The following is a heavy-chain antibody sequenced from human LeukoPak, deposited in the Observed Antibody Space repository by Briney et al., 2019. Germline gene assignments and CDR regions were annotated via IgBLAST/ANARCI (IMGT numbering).Heavy chain of an antibody. CDR1: GFTFSSYG. D-gene: IGHD3-22*01. CDR2: IRYDGSNK. Sequence: GGSLRLSCAASGFTFSSYGMHWVRQAPGKGLVWVAFIRYDGSNKYYADSVKGRFTISRDNSKNTLYLQMNSLRAEDTAVYYCAKPGGYYDSSGYFDYWGQGTLVTVSS. CDR3: AKPGGYYDSSGYFDY. J-gene: IGHJ4*02. V-gene: IGHV3-30*02.